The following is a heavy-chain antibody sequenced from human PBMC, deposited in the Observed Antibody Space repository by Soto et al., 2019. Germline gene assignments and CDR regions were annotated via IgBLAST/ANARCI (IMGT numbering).Heavy chain of an antibody. CDR3: AKHSGAFYGLDV. CDR2: ISGRGGST. CDR1: GFTFSAYV. V-gene: IGHV3-23*01. Sequence: GGSLRLSCAASGFTFSAYVMSWVRQAPGKGLEWVSAISGRGGSTYYADSVKGRFTISRDNSKNTLYLQMNSLRGEDTAVYDCAKHSGAFYGLDVWGQGTTVTVSS. J-gene: IGHJ6*02. D-gene: IGHD6-19*01.